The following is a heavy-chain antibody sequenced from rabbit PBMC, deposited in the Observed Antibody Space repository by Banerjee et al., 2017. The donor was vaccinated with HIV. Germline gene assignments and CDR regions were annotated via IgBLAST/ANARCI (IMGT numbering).Heavy chain of an antibody. J-gene: IGHJ6*01. CDR2: IYSSNGDK. CDR3: VRDPNTDNIWTFDL. D-gene: IGHD5-1*01. Sequence: QEQLEESGGGLVQPEGSLTLTCTASGFSFSSSYYMCWVRQAPGKGLEWIACIYSSNGDKWYASWVNGRFTISRSTSLNTVDLKMTSLTAADTATYFCVRDPNTDNIWTFDLGGPGTLVTGS. CDR1: GFSFSSSYY. V-gene: IGHV1S43*01.